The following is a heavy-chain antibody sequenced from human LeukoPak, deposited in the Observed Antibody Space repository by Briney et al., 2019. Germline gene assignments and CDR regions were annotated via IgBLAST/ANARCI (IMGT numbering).Heavy chain of an antibody. Sequence: GESLKISCKGSGYSFTNYWIGWVRQIPGKGLEWMGIIYPGDSETRYSPSFQGQVTISADKSTSTAYLQWSSLKASDTAMFYCARVPDRSGYFYYFDFWGQGTLVTVSA. D-gene: IGHD3-22*01. J-gene: IGHJ4*02. V-gene: IGHV5-51*01. CDR1: GYSFTNYW. CDR2: IYPGDSET. CDR3: ARVPDRSGYFYYFDF.